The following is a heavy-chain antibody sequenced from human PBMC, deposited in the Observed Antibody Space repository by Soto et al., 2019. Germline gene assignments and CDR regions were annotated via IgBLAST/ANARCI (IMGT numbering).Heavy chain of an antibody. CDR3: ARWGRPQEMRDSSGYYWGSSGYFDY. V-gene: IGHV3-33*01. CDR1: GFTFSSYG. Sequence: GGSLRLSCAASGFTFSSYGMHWVRQAPGKGLEWVAVIWYDGSNKYYADSVKGRFTISRDNSKNTLYLQMNSLRAEDTAVYYCARWGRPQEMRDSSGYYWGSSGYFDYWGQGTLVTVSS. CDR2: IWYDGSNK. J-gene: IGHJ4*02. D-gene: IGHD3-22*01.